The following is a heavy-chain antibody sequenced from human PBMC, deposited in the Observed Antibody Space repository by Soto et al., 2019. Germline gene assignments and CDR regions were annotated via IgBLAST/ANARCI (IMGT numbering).Heavy chain of an antibody. CDR3: AVLPKSSSTGTNFDY. Sequence: SETLSLTCAVSGGSISSSSYYWGWIRQPPGKGLEWIGSLYYVGTTYYNPSLKSRVTLSVDTSNNQFSLKLSSVTAADTAVYYCAVLPKSSSTGTNFDYWGQGTLVTVSS. J-gene: IGHJ4*02. CDR2: LYYVGTT. CDR1: GGSISSSSYY. V-gene: IGHV4-39*01. D-gene: IGHD6-6*01.